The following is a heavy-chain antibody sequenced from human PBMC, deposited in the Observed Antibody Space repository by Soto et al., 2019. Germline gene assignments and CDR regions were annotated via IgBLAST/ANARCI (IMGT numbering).Heavy chain of an antibody. V-gene: IGHV3-7*01. Sequence: EVQLVESGGGLVQPGGSLRLSCAASGFTFSSYWMSWVRQAPGKGLEWVANIKQDGSEKYYVDSVKGRFTISRDNAKNSLYLHMNSLRAEDTAVYYCARPLRNIVVVPAAWDYWDQGTLVTVSS. J-gene: IGHJ4*02. D-gene: IGHD2-2*01. CDR2: IKQDGSEK. CDR1: GFTFSSYW. CDR3: ARPLRNIVVVPAAWDY.